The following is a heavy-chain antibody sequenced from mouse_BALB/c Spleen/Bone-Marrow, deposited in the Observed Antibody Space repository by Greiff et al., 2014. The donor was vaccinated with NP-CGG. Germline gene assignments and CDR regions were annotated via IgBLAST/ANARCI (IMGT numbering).Heavy chain of an antibody. CDR3: ARGGYYGTSLYWYFDV. D-gene: IGHD1-1*01. J-gene: IGHJ1*01. CDR1: GYTFTSYV. CDR2: INPYNDGT. Sequence: EVPLQQSGPELVKPGASVKMSCKASGYTFTSYVIHWVTQKPGQGLEWIGYINPYNDGTKYNEKCKGKATLTSDKSSSTAYMELSSLTSEDSAVYYCARGGYYGTSLYWYFDVWGAGTTVTVSS. V-gene: IGHV1-14*01.